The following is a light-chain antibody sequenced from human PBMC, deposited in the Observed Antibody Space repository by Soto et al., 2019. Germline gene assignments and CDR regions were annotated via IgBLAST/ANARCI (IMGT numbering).Light chain of an antibody. CDR2: EVS. V-gene: IGLV2-14*01. J-gene: IGLJ1*01. Sequence: QSPLTQPAYVSGSPGQSITISCTGTSSDVGGYNYVSWYQHHPGKAPKLMIYEVSNRPSGVSNRFSGSKYGNTASLTISGLQAEDEADYYCRSYTSGSTLVVFGTGTKVTVL. CDR1: SSDVGGYNY. CDR3: RSYTSGSTLVV.